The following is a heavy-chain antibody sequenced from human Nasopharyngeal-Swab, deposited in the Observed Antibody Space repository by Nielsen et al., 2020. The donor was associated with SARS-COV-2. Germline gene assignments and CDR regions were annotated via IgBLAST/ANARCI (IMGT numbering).Heavy chain of an antibody. J-gene: IGHJ4*02. CDR1: GGSFRSYY. D-gene: IGHD1-26*01. CDR3: ARSGSYAKFDY. V-gene: IGHV4-59*01. Sequence: SETLSLTCAVYGGSFRSYYWSWIRQPPGKELEWIGYIYYSGSTNYNPSLKSRVTISIDTSKNQFSLKLSSVTAADTAVYYCARSGSYAKFDYWGRGTLVTVSS. CDR2: IYYSGST.